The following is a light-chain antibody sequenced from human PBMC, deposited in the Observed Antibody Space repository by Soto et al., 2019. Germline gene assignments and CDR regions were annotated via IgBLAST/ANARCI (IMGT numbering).Light chain of an antibody. Sequence: EIVLTQSPGTLSLSPGERATLSCRASQSVASNYLAWYHQKPGQAPRLLIYGTSNRATGVPDRFRGRGSGTDFTLTISRLEPEDFALYYCQQYSSSPLTFGGGTKVDI. V-gene: IGKV3-20*01. J-gene: IGKJ4*01. CDR3: QQYSSSPLT. CDR1: QSVASNY. CDR2: GTS.